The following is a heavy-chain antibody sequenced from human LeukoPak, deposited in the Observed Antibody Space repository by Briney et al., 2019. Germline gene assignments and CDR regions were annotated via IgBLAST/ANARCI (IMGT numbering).Heavy chain of an antibody. CDR2: IYYSGST. CDR1: GGSISSGGYY. D-gene: IGHD2-2*01. V-gene: IGHV4-31*03. Sequence: SETLSLTCTVSGGSISSGGYYWSWIRQHPGKGLEWIGYIYYSGSTYYNPSPKSRVTISVDTSKNQFSLKLSSVTAADTAVYYCARDSRGCSSTSCYSYGMDVWGQGTTVTVSS. CDR3: ARDSRGCSSTSCYSYGMDV. J-gene: IGHJ6*02.